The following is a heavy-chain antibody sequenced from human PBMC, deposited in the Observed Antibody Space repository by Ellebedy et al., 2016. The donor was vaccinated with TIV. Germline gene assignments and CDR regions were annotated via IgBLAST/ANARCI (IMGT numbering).Heavy chain of an antibody. J-gene: IGHJ4*02. Sequence: GESLKISCAASGFTVSSNSMNWVRQAPGKGLEWVSVIYSGGGTSYADSVKGRFTIFRDTSKNTLFLQMNSLRDEDTAVYYCARKHLYGLDWGQGTLVTVSS. CDR1: GFTVSSNS. CDR2: IYSGGGT. D-gene: IGHD3-10*01. V-gene: IGHV3-66*01. CDR3: ARKHLYGLD.